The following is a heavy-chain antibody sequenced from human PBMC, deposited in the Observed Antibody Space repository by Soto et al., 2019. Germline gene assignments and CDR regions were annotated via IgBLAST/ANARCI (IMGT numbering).Heavy chain of an antibody. CDR1: GGTFSSYA. V-gene: IGHV1-69*13. Sequence: SVKVSCKASGGTFSSYAISWVRQAPGQGLEWMGGIIPIFGTANYAQKFQGRVTITADESTSTAYMELSSLRSEDTAVYYCGVPSSSSFGYYYGMDVWGQGTTVTVSS. CDR2: IIPIFGTA. D-gene: IGHD6-6*01. CDR3: GVPSSSSFGYYYGMDV. J-gene: IGHJ6*02.